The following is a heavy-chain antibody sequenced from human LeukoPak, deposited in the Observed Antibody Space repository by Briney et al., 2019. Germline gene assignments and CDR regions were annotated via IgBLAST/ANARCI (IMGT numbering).Heavy chain of an antibody. CDR1: GFSFSTYG. Sequence: PGGSLRLSCAASGFSFSTYGMHWVRQAPGKGLEWVAVMSYDGSNKYIADSVKGRFTISRDNSKNTLYLQMNSLRAEDTAVYYCARDSSSYYFDYWGQGTLVTVSS. J-gene: IGHJ4*02. D-gene: IGHD6-6*01. CDR2: MSYDGSNK. CDR3: ARDSSSYYFDY. V-gene: IGHV3-30*03.